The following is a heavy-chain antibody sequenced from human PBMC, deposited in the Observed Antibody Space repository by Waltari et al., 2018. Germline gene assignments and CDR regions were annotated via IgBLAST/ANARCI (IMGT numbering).Heavy chain of an antibody. Sequence: QVQLVQSGAEVKKPGASVKVSCKASGYTFTSYDINWLRQATGQGPEWRGWVNPNTGNTGYAQKFQDRLSMTTNNSITTAYMELPSLTSDDTAIYYCARGAAPGKGAHWFAPWGQGTLVTVSS. CDR1: GYTFTSYD. D-gene: IGHD6-13*01. J-gene: IGHJ5*02. CDR2: VNPNTGNT. V-gene: IGHV1-8*01. CDR3: ARGAAPGKGAHWFAP.